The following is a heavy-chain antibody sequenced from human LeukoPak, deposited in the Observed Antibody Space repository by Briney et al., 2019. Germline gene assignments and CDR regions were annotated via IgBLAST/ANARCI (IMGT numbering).Heavy chain of an antibody. CDR1: GYTFTSYG. V-gene: IGHV1-18*01. Sequence: ASVTVSCKASGYTFTSYGISWVRQAPGQGLEWMGWISAYNGNTNYAQKLQGRVTMTTDTSTSTAYMELRSLRSDDTAVYYCARDRIGYYYDSSVDNWFDPWGQGTLVTVSS. D-gene: IGHD3-22*01. CDR3: ARDRIGYYYDSSVDNWFDP. CDR2: ISAYNGNT. J-gene: IGHJ5*02.